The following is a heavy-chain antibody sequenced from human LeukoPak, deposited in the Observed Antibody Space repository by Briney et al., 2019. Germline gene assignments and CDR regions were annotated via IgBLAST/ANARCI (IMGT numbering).Heavy chain of an antibody. CDR1: GFTFSSYW. CDR2: IKSDGSNT. CDR3: VRLSSPN. V-gene: IGHV3-74*01. Sequence: PGGSLRLSCAASGFTFSSYWMHWVRHVPGKGLVWVSRIKSDGSNTNYADSVKGRFTISRDNAKNTLYLQMNSLRVDDTAVYYCVRLSSPNWGQGTLVTVSS. J-gene: IGHJ4*02.